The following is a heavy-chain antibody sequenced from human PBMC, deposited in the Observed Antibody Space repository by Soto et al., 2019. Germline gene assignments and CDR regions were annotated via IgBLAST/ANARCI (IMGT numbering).Heavy chain of an antibody. D-gene: IGHD1-1*01. CDR1: GFTFSSYG. J-gene: IGHJ3*02. V-gene: IGHV3-33*01. Sequence: QVQLVESGGGVVQPGRSLRLSCAASGFTFSSYGMHWVRQAPGKGLEWVAVIWYDGSNKYYADSVKGRFTISRDNSKNTLYLQMNSLRAEDTAVYYCAGWNDGAAFDIWGQGTMVTVSS. CDR3: AGWNDGAAFDI. CDR2: IWYDGSNK.